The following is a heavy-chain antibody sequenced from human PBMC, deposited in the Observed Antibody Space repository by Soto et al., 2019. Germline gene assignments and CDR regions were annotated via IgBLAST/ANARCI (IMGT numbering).Heavy chain of an antibody. V-gene: IGHV3-53*02. J-gene: IGHJ6*02. CDR2: IYSGGST. D-gene: IGHD3-10*01. CDR3: ASGYYGSGRYRYYYDGMDV. Sequence: EVQLVETGGGLIQPGGSLRLSCAASGFTVSSNYMSWVRQAPGKGLEWVSVIYSGGSTYYADSVKGRFTISRDNSKNKLYLQMNSLRAEDTAVYYCASGYYGSGRYRYYYDGMDVWGQGTTVTVSS. CDR1: GFTVSSNY.